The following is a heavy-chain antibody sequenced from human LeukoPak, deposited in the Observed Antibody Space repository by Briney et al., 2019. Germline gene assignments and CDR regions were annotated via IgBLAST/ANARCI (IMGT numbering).Heavy chain of an antibody. Sequence: GGSLRLSCAASGFTFSSYIMNCVRQAPGKGLEWVSSISRNSSYIYYADSVKGRFTISRDNAKKSLYLQMNSLRAEDTAVYYCARDEGYYFDYWGQGTLVTVSS. V-gene: IGHV3-21*01. J-gene: IGHJ4*02. CDR1: GFTFSSYI. CDR3: ARDEGYYFDY. CDR2: ISRNSSYI.